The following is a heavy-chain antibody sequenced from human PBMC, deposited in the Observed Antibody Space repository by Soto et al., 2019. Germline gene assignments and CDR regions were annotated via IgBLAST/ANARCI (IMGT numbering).Heavy chain of an antibody. CDR1: GYTFISYG. V-gene: IGHV1-18*01. CDR2: IRAYNGNT. Sequence: QVQLVQSGAEVKKPGASVKVSCKASGYTFISYGISWVRQAPGQGLEWMGWIRAYNGNTNYAQKLQGRATMTTDTSTSTAYMELRSLRADDTSVYAGARALPPNDYWGQGTRVTVSS. J-gene: IGHJ4*02. CDR3: ARALPPNDY.